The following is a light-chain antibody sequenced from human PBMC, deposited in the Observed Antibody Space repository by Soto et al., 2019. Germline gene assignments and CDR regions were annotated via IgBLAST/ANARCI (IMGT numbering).Light chain of an antibody. CDR3: CSYAGSSTHV. CDR1: SSDVGSYNL. V-gene: IGLV2-23*01. J-gene: IGLJ1*01. Sequence: QSALTQPASVSGSPGQSITISCTGTSSDVGSYNLVSWYQQHPGKGPKLMIYEGSKRPSGVSIRFSGSKSGNTASLTIFGLQAEDEADYYCCSYAGSSTHVFGTGTKLTVL. CDR2: EGS.